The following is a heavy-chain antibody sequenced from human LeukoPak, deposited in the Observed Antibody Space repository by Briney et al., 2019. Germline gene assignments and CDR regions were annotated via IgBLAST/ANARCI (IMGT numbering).Heavy chain of an antibody. Sequence: GGSLRLSCVASGFTFSAYGMHWVRQAPGKGLEYVSAINTNGGSTYYANSVKGRFTISRDNSRSTLYLQMGSLRTEDMAVYYCAREGSYGESDYWGQGTLSPSLQ. D-gene: IGHD3-16*01. CDR1: GFTFSAYG. J-gene: IGHJ4*02. CDR3: AREGSYGESDY. CDR2: INTNGGST. V-gene: IGHV3-64*01.